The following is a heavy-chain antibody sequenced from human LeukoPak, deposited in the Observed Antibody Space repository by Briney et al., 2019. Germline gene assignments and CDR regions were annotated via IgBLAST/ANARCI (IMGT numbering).Heavy chain of an antibody. Sequence: SQTLSLTCAISGDSVSSNSAAWNWIRQSPSRGLEWLGRTYYRSKWYNDYAVSVKSRITINPDTSKNQFSLQLNSVTPEDTAVYYCARERGTAYYYDSSGYQYYFDYWGQGTLVTVSS. D-gene: IGHD3-22*01. CDR3: ARERGTAYYYDSSGYQYYFDY. CDR2: TYYRSKWYN. CDR1: GDSVSSNSAA. V-gene: IGHV6-1*01. J-gene: IGHJ4*02.